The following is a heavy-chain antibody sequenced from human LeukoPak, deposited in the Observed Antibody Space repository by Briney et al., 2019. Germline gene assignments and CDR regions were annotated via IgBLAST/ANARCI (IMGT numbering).Heavy chain of an antibody. J-gene: IGHJ4*02. CDR3: ARDNGGMY. V-gene: IGHV4-34*01. D-gene: IGHD3-16*01. CDR1: GGSFSGYY. Sequence: SETLSLTCAVYGGSFSGYYWSWIRQPPGKGLEWIGEINHSGSTNYNPSLKSRVTISVDTSKNQFSLKLSSVTAADTAVYYCARDNGGMYWGQGTLVTVSS. CDR2: INHSGST.